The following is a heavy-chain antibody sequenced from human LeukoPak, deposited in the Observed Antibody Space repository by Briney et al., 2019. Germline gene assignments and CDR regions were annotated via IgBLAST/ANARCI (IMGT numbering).Heavy chain of an antibody. J-gene: IGHJ5*02. CDR3: ARMAKLGYCSSTSCYVWFDP. D-gene: IGHD2-2*01. V-gene: IGHV4-34*01. CDR1: GGSFSGYY. Sequence: SETLSLTCAVYGGSFSGYYWSWIRQPPGKGLEWIGEVNHSGSTSYNPSLKSRVTISVDTSKNQFSLKLSSVTAADTAVYYCARMAKLGYCSSTSCYVWFDPWGQGTLVTVSS. CDR2: VNHSGST.